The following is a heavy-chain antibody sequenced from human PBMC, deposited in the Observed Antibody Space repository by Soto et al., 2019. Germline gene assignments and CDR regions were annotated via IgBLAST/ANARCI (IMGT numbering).Heavy chain of an antibody. CDR2: IYYTGSL. CDR3: ARAFTYDFWSGSLEGLDV. CDR1: GGSISGYH. J-gene: IGHJ6*02. V-gene: IGHV4-59*01. Sequence: KASETLSLTCTVSGGSISGYHWSWLRQPPGKGLEWLGHIYYTGSLNYNPSLKGRVTMSVDTSKNQFSLRLTSVTAADTAVYFCARAFTYDFWSGSLEGLDVWGVGTKVTV. D-gene: IGHD3-3*01.